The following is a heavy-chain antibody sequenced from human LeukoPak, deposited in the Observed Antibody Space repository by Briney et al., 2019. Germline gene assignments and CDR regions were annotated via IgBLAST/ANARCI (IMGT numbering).Heavy chain of an antibody. V-gene: IGHV4-34*01. Sequence: PSETLSLTCAVYSGSFSGYYWSWIRQPPGKGLEWIGEINHSGSTNYNPSLKSRVTISVDTSKNQFSLKLSSVTAADTAVYYCASGYYMDVWGKGTTVTVSS. CDR1: SGSFSGYY. CDR3: ASGYYMDV. CDR2: INHSGST. J-gene: IGHJ6*03.